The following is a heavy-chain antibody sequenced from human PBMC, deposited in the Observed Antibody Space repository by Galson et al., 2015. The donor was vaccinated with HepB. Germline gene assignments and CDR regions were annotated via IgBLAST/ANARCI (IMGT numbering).Heavy chain of an antibody. CDR2: FDPEDGET. CDR3: ATESAVADIPNWFDP. CDR1: GYTLTELS. J-gene: IGHJ5*02. V-gene: IGHV1-24*01. Sequence: SVKVSCKVSGYTLTELSMHWVRQAPGKGLEWMGGFDPEDGETIYAQKFQGRVTMTEDTSTDTAYMELSSLRSEDTAVYYCATESAVADIPNWFDPWGQGTLVTVSS. D-gene: IGHD6-19*01.